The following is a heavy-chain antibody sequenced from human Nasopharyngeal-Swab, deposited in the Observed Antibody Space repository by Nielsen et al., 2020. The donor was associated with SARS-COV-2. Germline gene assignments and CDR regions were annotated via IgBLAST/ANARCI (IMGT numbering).Heavy chain of an antibody. V-gene: IGHV1-2*02. J-gene: IGHJ5*02. CDR1: GYTFTGYY. D-gene: IGHD2-15*01. CDR2: INPNSGGT. Sequence: ASVTVSCKASGYTFTGYYMHGVRQAPGQGLEWMGWINPNSGGTNYAQKFQGRVTMTRDTSISTAYMELSRLRSDDTAVYYCARMGYCSGGSCYSSKGGWKFDPWGQGTLVTVSS. CDR3: ARMGYCSGGSCYSSKGGWKFDP.